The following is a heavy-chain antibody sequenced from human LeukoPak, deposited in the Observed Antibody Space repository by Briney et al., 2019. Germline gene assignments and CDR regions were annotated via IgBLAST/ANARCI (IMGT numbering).Heavy chain of an antibody. Sequence: ASGKVSCKASGYTFSDNYIHWVRQAPGQGLERMGWINPHSGGTNYGENFQGRVTLTRDTSISTAYMDLSSLISDDTAVYYCAREFMRVTAFDIWGQGTMVTVSS. CDR3: AREFMRVTAFDI. J-gene: IGHJ3*02. CDR1: GYTFSDNY. V-gene: IGHV1-2*02. D-gene: IGHD2-21*02. CDR2: INPHSGGT.